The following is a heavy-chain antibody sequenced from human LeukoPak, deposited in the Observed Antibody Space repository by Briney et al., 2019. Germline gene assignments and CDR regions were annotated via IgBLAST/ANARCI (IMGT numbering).Heavy chain of an antibody. CDR1: GGSISSYY. V-gene: IGHV4-59*08. Sequence: PSETLSLTCTVSGGSISSYYWSWIRRPPGKGLEWIGYIYYSGSTNYNPSLKSRVTISVDTSKNQFSLKLSSVTAADTAVYYCARHSATSRWYFDLWGRGTLVTVSS. CDR3: ARHSATSRWYFDL. CDR2: IYYSGST. J-gene: IGHJ2*01. D-gene: IGHD2-15*01.